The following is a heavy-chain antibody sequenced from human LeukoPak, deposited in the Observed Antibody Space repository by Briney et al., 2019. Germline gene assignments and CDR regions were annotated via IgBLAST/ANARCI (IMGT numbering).Heavy chain of an antibody. D-gene: IGHD3-10*01. CDR2: IYYSGST. CDR1: GGSISSSSYY. Sequence: SETLSLTCTVSGGSISSSSYYWGWIRQPPGKGLEWIGSIYYSGSTYYNPSLKSRVTISVDTSKNQFSLKLSSVTAADTAVYYCARPRGVYAFDIWGQGSMVTVSS. CDR3: ARPRGVYAFDI. V-gene: IGHV4-39*01. J-gene: IGHJ3*02.